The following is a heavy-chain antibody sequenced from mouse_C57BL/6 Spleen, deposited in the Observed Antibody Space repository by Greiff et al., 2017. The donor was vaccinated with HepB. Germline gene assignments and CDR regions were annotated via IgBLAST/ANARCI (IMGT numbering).Heavy chain of an antibody. J-gene: IGHJ4*01. CDR3: TRAHYYGHAMDY. CDR2: ISSGGDYI. Sequence: EVMLVESGEGLVKPGGSLKLSCAASGFTFSSYAMSWVRQTPEKRLEWVAYISSGGDYIYYADTVKGRFTISRDNARNTLYLQMSSLKSEDTAMYYCTRAHYYGHAMDYWGQGTSVTVSS. D-gene: IGHD1-2*01. CDR1: GFTFSSYA. V-gene: IGHV5-9-1*02.